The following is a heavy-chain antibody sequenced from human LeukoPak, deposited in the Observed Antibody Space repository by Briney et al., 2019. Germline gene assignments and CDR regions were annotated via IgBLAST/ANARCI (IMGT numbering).Heavy chain of an antibody. J-gene: IGHJ1*01. Sequence: SGTLSLTCAVSGGSISSSNWWSWVRQPPGKGLEWIGEIYHSGSTNYNPSLKSRVTISVDKSKNQFSLKLSSVTAADTAVYYCARPRYGSGRGTLFQHWGQGTLVTVSS. CDR3: ARPRYGSGRGTLFQH. D-gene: IGHD3-10*01. V-gene: IGHV4-4*02. CDR2: IYHSGST. CDR1: GGSISSSNW.